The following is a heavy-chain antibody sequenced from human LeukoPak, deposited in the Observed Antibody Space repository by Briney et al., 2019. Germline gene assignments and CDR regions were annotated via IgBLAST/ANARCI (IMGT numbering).Heavy chain of an antibody. CDR2: IRYDGANK. D-gene: IGHD2-2*01. V-gene: IGHV3-30*02. CDR1: GFTFSSYG. CDR3: AKDLYQLLSAPYYFDY. Sequence: PGGSLRLSCAASGFTFSSYGMHWVRQAPGKGLEWVAFIRYDGANKYYADSVKGRFTISRDNSKNTLYLQMNSLRAEDTAIYYCAKDLYQLLSAPYYFDYWGQGTLVTVSS. J-gene: IGHJ4*02.